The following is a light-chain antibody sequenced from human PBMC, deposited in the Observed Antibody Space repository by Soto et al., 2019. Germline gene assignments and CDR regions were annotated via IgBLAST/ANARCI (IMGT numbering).Light chain of an antibody. Sequence: SVLTQPASVSASLGQSITISCRGTSSDVGAYNYVSWCQQYPGKAPKLMIYHVTDRPSGVSNRFSGSKSGNTASLTISGLQAEDEADYYCCSYTTSNTFVFGTGTKVTVL. J-gene: IGLJ1*01. V-gene: IGLV2-14*01. CDR1: SSDVGAYNY. CDR3: CSYTTSNTFV. CDR2: HVT.